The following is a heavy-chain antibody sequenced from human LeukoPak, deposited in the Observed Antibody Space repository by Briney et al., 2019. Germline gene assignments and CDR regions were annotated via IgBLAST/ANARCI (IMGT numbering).Heavy chain of an antibody. D-gene: IGHD1-26*01. J-gene: IGHJ4*02. V-gene: IGHV1-3*01. CDR3: ARVSRSYYVFDH. Sequence: KFQGRLTITRDTSATTAYMELSSLRSEDTAVYYCARVSRSYYVFDHWGQGTLVTVSS.